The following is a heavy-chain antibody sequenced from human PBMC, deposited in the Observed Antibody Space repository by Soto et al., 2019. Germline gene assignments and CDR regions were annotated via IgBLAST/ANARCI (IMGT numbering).Heavy chain of an antibody. J-gene: IGHJ6*02. CDR3: ARGAPSLWSGTKLYYYYGMDV. Sequence: QVPLQQSGPGLVKPSQTLSLTCAISGDSVSSNSAAWNWIRQSPSRGLEWLGRTYYRSKWYNDYAVSVKSRITINPDTSKNQFSLQLNSVTPEDTAVYYCARGAPSLWSGTKLYYYYGMDVWGQGTTVTVSS. CDR2: TYYRSKWYN. CDR1: GDSVSSNSAA. D-gene: IGHD3-3*01. V-gene: IGHV6-1*01.